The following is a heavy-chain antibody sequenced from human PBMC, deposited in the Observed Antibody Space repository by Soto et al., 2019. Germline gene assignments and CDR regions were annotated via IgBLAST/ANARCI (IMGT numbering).Heavy chain of an antibody. Sequence: PSETLSLTCAVYGGSFSCYYWSWIRQPPGKGLEWIGEINHSGSTNYNPSLKSRVTISVDTSKNQFSLKLSSVTAADTAVYYCARIVGYCTNGVCYTGGYYFDYWGQGTLVTVSS. CDR3: ARIVGYCTNGVCYTGGYYFDY. D-gene: IGHD2-8*01. J-gene: IGHJ4*02. CDR1: GGSFSCYY. CDR2: INHSGST. V-gene: IGHV4-34*01.